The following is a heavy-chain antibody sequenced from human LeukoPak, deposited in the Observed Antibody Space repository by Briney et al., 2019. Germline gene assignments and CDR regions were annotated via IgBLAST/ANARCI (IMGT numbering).Heavy chain of an antibody. V-gene: IGHV3-21*01. Sequence: PGGSLRLSCAASGFAFGSYSISWVRQAPGKGLEWVSSITSRSSHINYADSAKGRFTISRDNAENSLYLQMNSLRAEDTAVYYCARVPLGATTTNYYYYYMDVWGKGTTVTVSS. D-gene: IGHD1-26*01. CDR1: GFAFGSYS. CDR2: ITSRSSHI. J-gene: IGHJ6*03. CDR3: ARVPLGATTTNYYYYYMDV.